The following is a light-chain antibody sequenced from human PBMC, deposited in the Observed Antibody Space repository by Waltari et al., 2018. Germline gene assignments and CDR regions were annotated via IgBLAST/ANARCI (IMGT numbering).Light chain of an antibody. CDR1: SGSVHNTSY. CDR2: STN. CDR3: VLYMGGGIL. V-gene: IGLV8-61*01. J-gene: IGLJ3*02. Sequence: QTVVTQEPSFSVSPGGTVTLTCGLISGSVHNTSYPSWYPQTPGQPPRPLIYSTNTRSSGVPDRFSGSILGNKAALTITGAQADDEAVYHCVLYMGGGILFGGGTTLTVL.